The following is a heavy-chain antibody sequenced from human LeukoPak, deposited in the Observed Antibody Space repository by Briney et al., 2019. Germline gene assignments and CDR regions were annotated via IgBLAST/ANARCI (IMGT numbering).Heavy chain of an antibody. D-gene: IGHD3-3*01. J-gene: IGHJ4*02. CDR2: IWYGGSNK. CDR1: GFTFSSYG. CDR3: AKGAYDFWSGYFDY. Sequence: PGRSLRLSCAASGFTFSSYGMHWVRQAPGKGLEWVAVIWYGGSNKYYADSVKGRFTISRDNSKNTLYLQMNSLRAEDTAVYYCAKGAYDFWSGYFDYWGQGTLVTVSS. V-gene: IGHV3-30*18.